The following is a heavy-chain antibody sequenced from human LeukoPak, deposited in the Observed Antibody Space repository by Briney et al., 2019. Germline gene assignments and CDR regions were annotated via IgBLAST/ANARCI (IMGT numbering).Heavy chain of an antibody. CDR2: ISAYNGNK. CDR3: AREHRRMVDY. CDR1: VYTFTSYV. Sequence: GASVKVSCKASVYTFTSYVISWVRQAAGQGLEWMGWISAYNGNKNYAQKLQGRVTMTTDTSTSTDYMELRSLRSDDTAVYYCAREHRRMVDYWGQGTLVTVSS. V-gene: IGHV1-18*04. J-gene: IGHJ4*02.